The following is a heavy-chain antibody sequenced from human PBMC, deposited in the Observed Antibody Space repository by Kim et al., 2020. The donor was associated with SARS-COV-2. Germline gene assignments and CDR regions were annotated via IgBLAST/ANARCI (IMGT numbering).Heavy chain of an antibody. Sequence: GGSLRLSCAASGFTFSSNAMNWVRQAPGKGLEWVSTISASGATTYYADSVKGRFTISRDNSGNTLSLQMNSLRVEDTAVYYCAKTGCTTAWSGAYSDWGQGTLVTVSS. CDR3: AKTGCTTAWSGAYSD. CDR1: GFTFSSNA. CDR2: ISASGATT. J-gene: IGHJ4*02. V-gene: IGHV3-23*01. D-gene: IGHD2-21*01.